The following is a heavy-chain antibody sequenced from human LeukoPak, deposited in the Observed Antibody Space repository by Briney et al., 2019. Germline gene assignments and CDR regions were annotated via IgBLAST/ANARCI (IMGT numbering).Heavy chain of an antibody. J-gene: IGHJ4*02. CDR3: ARENWGTFDY. D-gene: IGHD3-16*01. V-gene: IGHV3-7*01. CDR1: GFTFRPYW. CDR2: ITGDGSKV. Sequence: GGSLRLSCAASGFTFRPYWMAWVRQAPGRGLEWVATITGDGSKVYYVDSVKGRFTISRDNARNSLYLQMNSLRVEDTTVYYCARENWGTFDYWGQGTLVTVSS.